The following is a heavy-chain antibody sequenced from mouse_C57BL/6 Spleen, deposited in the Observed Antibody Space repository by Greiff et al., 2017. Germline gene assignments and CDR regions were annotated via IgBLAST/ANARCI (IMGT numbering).Heavy chain of an antibody. CDR2: IDPEDGET. V-gene: IGHV14-2*01. J-gene: IGHJ2*01. Sequence: EVQRVESGAELVKPGASVKLSCTASGFNIKDYYMHWVKQRTEQGLEWIGRIDPEDGETKYAPKFQGKATITADTSSNTAYLQLSSLTSEDTAVYYCARASITTVVGQYYFDYWGQGTTLTVSS. CDR1: GFNIKDYY. D-gene: IGHD1-1*01. CDR3: ARASITTVVGQYYFDY.